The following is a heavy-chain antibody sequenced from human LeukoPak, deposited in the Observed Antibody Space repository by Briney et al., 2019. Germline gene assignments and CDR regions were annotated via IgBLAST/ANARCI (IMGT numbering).Heavy chain of an antibody. J-gene: IGHJ4*02. Sequence: PGGSLRLSCAASGFTFSSYSMNWVRQAPGKGLEWVSYISSSSNTTYYADSVKGRFTISRDNSKNTLYLQMNSLRAEDTAVYYCAKDLKFIAAAGTLYYWGQGTLVTVSS. CDR2: ISSSSNTT. D-gene: IGHD6-13*01. V-gene: IGHV3-48*01. CDR1: GFTFSSYS. CDR3: AKDLKFIAAAGTLYY.